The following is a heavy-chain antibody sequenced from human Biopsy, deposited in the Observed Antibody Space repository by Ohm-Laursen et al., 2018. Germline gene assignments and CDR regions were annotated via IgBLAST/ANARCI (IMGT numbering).Heavy chain of an antibody. D-gene: IGHD3-3*01. V-gene: IGHV1-18*01. CDR1: GYTFTNYA. CDR3: AREGTSVSFFGKISDYYFDF. Sequence: ASVKVSCKASGYTFTNYAINWVRQAPGQGLEWLGWISVKTGNTNYTQKLQGRVTMTTDTSTNTAYMELRSLRSDDTALYYCAREGTSVSFFGKISDYYFDFWGPGTVVTVSS. CDR2: ISVKTGNT. J-gene: IGHJ4*02.